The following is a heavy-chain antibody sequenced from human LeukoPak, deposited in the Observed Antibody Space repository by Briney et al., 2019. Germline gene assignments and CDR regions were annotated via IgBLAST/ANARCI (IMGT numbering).Heavy chain of an antibody. D-gene: IGHD3-22*01. V-gene: IGHV3-30-3*01. CDR2: ISYDGSNK. CDR1: GFTFSSYA. CDR3: ARDSAITTSDAFDI. Sequence: GGSLRLSCAASGFTFSSYAMHWVRQAPGKGLEWVAVISYDGSNKYYADSVKGRFTISRDNSKNTLYLQMNSLRAEDTAMYYCARDSAITTSDAFDIWGQGTMVTVSS. J-gene: IGHJ3*02.